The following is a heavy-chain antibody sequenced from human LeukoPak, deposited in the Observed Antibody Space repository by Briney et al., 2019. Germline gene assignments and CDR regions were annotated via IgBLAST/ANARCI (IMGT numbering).Heavy chain of an antibody. CDR3: ARDSYRGFDY. CDR1: GGSISSYY. V-gene: IGHV4-59*01. D-gene: IGHD1-26*01. Sequence: PSETLSLTCTVSGGSISSYYWSWIRQPPGKGLEWIGYIYYSGSTNYNPFLKSRVTISVDTSKNQFSLKLSSVTAADTAVYYCARDSYRGFDYWGQGTLVTVSS. CDR2: IYYSGST. J-gene: IGHJ4*02.